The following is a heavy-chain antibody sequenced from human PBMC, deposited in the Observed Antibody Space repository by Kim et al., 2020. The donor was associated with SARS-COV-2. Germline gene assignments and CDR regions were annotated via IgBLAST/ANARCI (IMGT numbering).Heavy chain of an antibody. CDR2: INPNSGGT. CDR3: ARDLAGSGSYYNWFDP. J-gene: IGHJ5*02. CDR1: GYTFTGYY. D-gene: IGHD3-10*01. Sequence: ASVKVSCKASGYTFTGYYMHWVRQAPGQGLEWMGRINPNSGGTNYAQKFQGRVTMTRDTSISTAYMELSRLRSDDTAVYYCARDLAGSGSYYNWFDPWGQGTLVTVSS. V-gene: IGHV1-2*06.